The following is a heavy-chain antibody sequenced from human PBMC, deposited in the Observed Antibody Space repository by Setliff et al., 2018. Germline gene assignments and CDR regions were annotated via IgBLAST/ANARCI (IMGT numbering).Heavy chain of an antibody. V-gene: IGHV3-23*03. J-gene: IGHJ4*02. CDR3: AKPQVELRWGFES. Sequence: PGGSMRLSCAASVFTFSSYAMSWVRQDPGKGLEWVSTIYSGDRNTFYTDSVKGRFTIFRDCSKNTLFLHMTSLRAEDTAVSYCAKPQVELRWGFESWGQGTPVTVSS. D-gene: IGHD1-7*01. CDR2: IYSGDRNT. CDR1: VFTFSSYA.